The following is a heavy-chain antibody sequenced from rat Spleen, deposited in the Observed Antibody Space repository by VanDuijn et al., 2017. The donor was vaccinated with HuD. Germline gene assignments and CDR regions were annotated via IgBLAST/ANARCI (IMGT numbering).Heavy chain of an antibody. CDR2: IIYDGSST. Sequence: EVQLVESGGGLVQPGGSLKLSCAASGFTFSDYAMAWVRQAPKKGLEWVATIIYDGSSTYYRDSVKGRFTISRDNAKSTLYLQMDSLRSEDTATYYCARHALIRGTGFAYWGQGTLVTVSS. V-gene: IGHV5-17*01. J-gene: IGHJ3*01. CDR3: ARHALIRGTGFAY. D-gene: IGHD4-3*01. CDR1: GFTFSDYA.